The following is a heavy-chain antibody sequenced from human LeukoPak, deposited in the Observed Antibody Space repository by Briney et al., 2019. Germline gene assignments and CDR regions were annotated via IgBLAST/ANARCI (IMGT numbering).Heavy chain of an antibody. D-gene: IGHD3-22*01. Sequence: PGGSLRLSCAASGFTFSSYSMNWVRQAPGKGLEWVSYISSSSSTIYYADSVKGRFTISRDNAKNSLYLQMNSLRAEDTAVYYCARDPFYDSSGYSDYWGQGTLVTVSS. CDR3: ARDPFYDSSGYSDY. CDR2: ISSSSSTI. CDR1: GFTFSSYS. J-gene: IGHJ4*02. V-gene: IGHV3-48*04.